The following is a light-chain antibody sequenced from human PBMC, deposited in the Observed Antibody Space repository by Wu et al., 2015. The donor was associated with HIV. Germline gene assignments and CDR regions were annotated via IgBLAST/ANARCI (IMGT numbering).Light chain of an antibody. CDR1: QSLSSW. V-gene: IGKV1-5*03. CDR2: KAS. Sequence: DIQMTQSPSTLSASLGDRVTITCRASQSLSSWMAWYQQKPGKPPKLLIYKASHLESGVPSRFSGSGSGTEFTLTINNLQPDDFGSYYCQQYRTFGQGTKVEIK. CDR3: QQYRT. J-gene: IGKJ1*01.